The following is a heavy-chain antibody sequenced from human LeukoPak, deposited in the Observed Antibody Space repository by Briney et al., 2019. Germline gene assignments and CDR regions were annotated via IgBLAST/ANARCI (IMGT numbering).Heavy chain of an antibody. V-gene: IGHV3-48*01. J-gene: IGHJ4*02. CDR3: ARSTVTTGDY. CDR2: VSSSSSTI. CDR1: GFTFSSYS. Sequence: GGSLRLSCAASGFTFSSYSMNWVRRAPGKGLEWVSYVSSSSSTIYYADSVKGRFTISRDNAKNSLYLQMNSLRAEDTAVYYCARSTVTTGDYWGQGTLVTVS. D-gene: IGHD4-17*01.